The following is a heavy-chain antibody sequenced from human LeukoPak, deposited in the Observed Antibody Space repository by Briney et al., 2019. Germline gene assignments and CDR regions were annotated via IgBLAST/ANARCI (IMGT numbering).Heavy chain of an antibody. V-gene: IGHV4-4*07. Sequence: PSETLSLTCTVSGGSISNYYWNWVRQPAGKGLEWIGRIYTSGSTNYNPSLKSRVTISVDKSQSQFSLKLSSVTAADTAVYYCARHDFYGRIYSGWFDPWGQGTLVAVSS. D-gene: IGHD3/OR15-3a*01. J-gene: IGHJ5*02. CDR3: ARHDFYGRIYSGWFDP. CDR1: GGSISNYY. CDR2: IYTSGST.